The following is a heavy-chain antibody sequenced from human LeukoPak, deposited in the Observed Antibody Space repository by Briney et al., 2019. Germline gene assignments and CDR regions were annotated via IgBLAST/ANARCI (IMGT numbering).Heavy chain of an antibody. V-gene: IGHV3-30*02. J-gene: IGHJ6*03. Sequence: GGSLRLSCAASGFTFSSYGMHWVRQAPGKGLEWVAVIWYGGSNKYYADSVKGRFTISRDNSKNTLYLQMNSLRAEDTAVYYCAKDYAPITMVRGVIFMDVWGKGTTVTVSS. CDR3: AKDYAPITMVRGVIFMDV. CDR1: GFTFSSYG. CDR2: IWYGGSNK. D-gene: IGHD3-10*01.